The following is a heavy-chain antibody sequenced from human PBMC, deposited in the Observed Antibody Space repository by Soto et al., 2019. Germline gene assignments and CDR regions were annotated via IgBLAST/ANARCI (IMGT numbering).Heavy chain of an antibody. V-gene: IGHV3-11*04. D-gene: IGHD6-6*01. J-gene: IGHJ6*02. CDR3: ARFSSSSDGMDV. Sequence: GGSLRLSCAASGFTFSDYYMSWIRQAPGKGLEWVSYISSSGSTIYYADSVKGRFTISRDNSKNTLYLQMNSLRAEDTAVYYCARFSSSSDGMDVWGQGTTVTVSS. CDR1: GFTFSDYY. CDR2: ISSSGSTI.